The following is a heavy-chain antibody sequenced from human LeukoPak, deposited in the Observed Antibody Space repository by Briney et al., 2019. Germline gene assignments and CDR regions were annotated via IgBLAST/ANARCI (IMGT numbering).Heavy chain of an antibody. D-gene: IGHD6-13*01. V-gene: IGHV1-18*01. CDR2: ISAYNGNT. CDR1: GYTFTIYG. Sequence: AAVSVSYTGSGYTFTIYGMRGVRQGPRQGGEGIGWISAYNGNTNYAQKLQGRVTMTTDTSTSTAYMELRSLRSDDTAVYYCARVRETMLVFDPWGQGTLVTVSS. J-gene: IGHJ5*02. CDR3: ARVRETMLVFDP.